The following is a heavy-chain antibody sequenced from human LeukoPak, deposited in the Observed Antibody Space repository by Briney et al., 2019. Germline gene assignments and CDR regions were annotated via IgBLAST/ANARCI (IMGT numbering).Heavy chain of an antibody. J-gene: IGHJ2*01. CDR3: ARVDDSSGYPNWYFDL. CDR2: IYTSGST. Sequence: SETLSLTCTVSGGSISSYYWSWIRQPAGKGLEWIGRIYTSGSTNYNPSLKSRVTMSVDTSKNQFSLKLSSVTAADTAVYYCARVDDSSGYPNWYFDLWGCGTLVTVSS. V-gene: IGHV4-4*07. CDR1: GGSISSYY. D-gene: IGHD3-22*01.